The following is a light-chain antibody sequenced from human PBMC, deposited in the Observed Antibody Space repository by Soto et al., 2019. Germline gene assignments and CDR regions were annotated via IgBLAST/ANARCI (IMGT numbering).Light chain of an antibody. CDR1: NSDVGGHKF. J-gene: IGLJ1*01. CDR2: DVS. CDR3: SSYTTSSAYV. Sequence: QSALTQPASVSGSPGQSITISCTGTNSDVGGHKFVSWYQQHPGKAPKLMIFDVSNRPSGVSHRFSGSKSGNTASLTISGLQAEDEADYYCSSYTTSSAYVFGTGTKRTVL. V-gene: IGLV2-14*03.